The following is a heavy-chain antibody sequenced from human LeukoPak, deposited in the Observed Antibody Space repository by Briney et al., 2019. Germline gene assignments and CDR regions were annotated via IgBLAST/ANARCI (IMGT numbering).Heavy chain of an antibody. CDR3: ARSFGALPWFDP. CDR1: GGSFSGYY. D-gene: IGHD3-10*01. CDR2: INHSGST. Sequence: KSSETLSLTCAVYGGSFSGYYWSWIRQPPGKGLEWIGHINHSGSTNYNPSLKSRVSISLDTSKSQFSLKLSSVTAADTAVYYCARSFGALPWFDPWGQGTLVTVSS. J-gene: IGHJ5*02. V-gene: IGHV4-34*01.